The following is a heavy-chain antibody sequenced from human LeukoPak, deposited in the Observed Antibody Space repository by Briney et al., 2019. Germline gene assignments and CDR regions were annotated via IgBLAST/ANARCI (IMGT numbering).Heavy chain of an antibody. D-gene: IGHD2-2*01. CDR3: ARGPMRCSSTSCYYYYYYGMDV. Sequence: SETLSLTCAVYGGSFSGHYWSWIRQPPGKGLEWIGEINHSGSTNYNPSLKSRVTISVDTSKNQFSLKLSSVTAADTAVYYCARGPMRCSSTSCYYYYYYGMDVWGQGTTVTVSS. CDR2: INHSGST. V-gene: IGHV4-34*01. J-gene: IGHJ6*02. CDR1: GGSFSGHY.